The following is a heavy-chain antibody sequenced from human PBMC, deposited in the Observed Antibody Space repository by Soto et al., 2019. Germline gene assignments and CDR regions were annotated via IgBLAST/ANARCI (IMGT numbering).Heavy chain of an antibody. Sequence: QVQLVQSGAAVKRPGASVKVSCEPSGFTFRGFYLHWVRQAPGQGLEWMGWIKPNTDDTGYAQKFQGRVSLTCDTSSSDGHLDLSRLRSDDTAVYYCARSPYSLEGDGQHYYYGMDLWCLGTTVTISS. CDR3: ARSPYSLEGDGQHYYYGMDL. CDR1: GFTFRGFY. D-gene: IGHD2-15*01. J-gene: IGHJ6*02. V-gene: IGHV1-2*02. CDR2: IKPNTDDT.